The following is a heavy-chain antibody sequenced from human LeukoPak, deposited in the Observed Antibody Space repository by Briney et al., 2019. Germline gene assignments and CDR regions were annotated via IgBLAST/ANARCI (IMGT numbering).Heavy chain of an antibody. D-gene: IGHD3-9*01. J-gene: IGHJ3*02. CDR2: ISYDGSNK. V-gene: IGHV3-30-3*01. CDR3: ARDLTHDILTGSGAFDI. Sequence: GGSLRLSCAASGFTFSSYAMHWVRQAPGKGLEWVAVISYDGSNKYYADSVKGRFTISRDNSKNTLYLQMNSLRAEDTAVYYCARDLTHDILTGSGAFDIWGQGTMVTVSS. CDR1: GFTFSSYA.